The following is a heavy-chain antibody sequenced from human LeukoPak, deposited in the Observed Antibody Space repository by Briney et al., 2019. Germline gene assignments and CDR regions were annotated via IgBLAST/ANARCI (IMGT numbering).Heavy chain of an antibody. V-gene: IGHV1-69*04. J-gene: IGHJ4*02. D-gene: IGHD5-18*01. Sequence: SVKVSCKASGGTFSSYAISWVRQAPGQGLEWMGRIIPILGIANYARKFQGRVTITTDKSTSTAYMELSSLRSEDTAVYYCAISVDTAMVDDYWGQGTLVTVSS. CDR2: IIPILGIA. CDR1: GGTFSSYA. CDR3: AISVDTAMVDDY.